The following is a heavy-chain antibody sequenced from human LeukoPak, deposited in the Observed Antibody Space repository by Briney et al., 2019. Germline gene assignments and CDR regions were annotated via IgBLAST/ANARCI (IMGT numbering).Heavy chain of an antibody. Sequence: GGSLRLSCAASGFTFSSYWMSWVRQAPGKGLEWVANIKQDGSEKYYVDSVKGRFTISRDNAKNSLYLQMNSLRAEDTAVYYCARGVAYDYGDLTYWFDPWGQGTLVTVSS. J-gene: IGHJ5*02. CDR2: IKQDGSEK. CDR3: ARGVAYDYGDLTYWFDP. CDR1: GFTFSSYW. D-gene: IGHD4-17*01. V-gene: IGHV3-7*01.